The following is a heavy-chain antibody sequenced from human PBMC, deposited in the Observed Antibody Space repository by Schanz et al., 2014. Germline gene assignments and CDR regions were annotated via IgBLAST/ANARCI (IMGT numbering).Heavy chain of an antibody. CDR2: ISYDGRNK. CDR3: AKDSTHIDIVLVPTAIDY. Sequence: QVQLVESGGGVVQPGRSLRLSCAASGFTFSSYAMHWVRQAPGKGLEWVAVISYDGRNKYYADSVKGRFTISRDNSKNTLYLQMNSLRAEDTAVYYCAKDSTHIDIVLVPTAIDYWCQGTLVTVSS. D-gene: IGHD2-2*01. CDR1: GFTFSSYA. J-gene: IGHJ4*02. V-gene: IGHV3-30-3*01.